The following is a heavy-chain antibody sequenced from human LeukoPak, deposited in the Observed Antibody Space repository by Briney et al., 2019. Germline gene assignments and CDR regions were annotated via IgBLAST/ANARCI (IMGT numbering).Heavy chain of an antibody. V-gene: IGHV4-34*01. J-gene: IGHJ5*02. CDR3: ARGPRRERPRNWFDP. D-gene: IGHD6-6*01. Sequence: KPSETLSLTCAVYGGSFSGYYWNWIRQPPGKGVEWIGEINHDGSTNYNPSLKSRVTISVDTSKNQFSLKVSSVTAADTAVYYCARGPRRERPRNWFDPWGQGTLVTVSS. CDR1: GGSFSGYY. CDR2: INHDGST.